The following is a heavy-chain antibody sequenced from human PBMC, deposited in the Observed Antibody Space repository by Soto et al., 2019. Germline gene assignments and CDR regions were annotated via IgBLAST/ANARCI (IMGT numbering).Heavy chain of an antibody. V-gene: IGHV4-34*01. CDR3: AIDPNANAFDI. CDR1: GASLSGYD. J-gene: IGHJ3*02. D-gene: IGHD2-2*01. CDR2: ISQSGTT. Sequence: PSETLSLTCAVYGASLSGYDWSWVRQPPGKGLQWIGEISQSGTTNYDPSLKSRVTISVDTSKNQFSLRLRSLTAADTATYFCAIDPNANAFDIWGRGTMVTVSS.